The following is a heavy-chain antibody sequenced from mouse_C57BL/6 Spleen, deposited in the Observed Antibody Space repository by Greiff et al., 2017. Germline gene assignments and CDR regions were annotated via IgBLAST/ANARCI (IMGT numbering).Heavy chain of an antibody. CDR2: IHPNSGST. V-gene: IGHV1-64*01. J-gene: IGHJ3*01. CDR1: GYTFTSYW. D-gene: IGHD2-1*01. CDR3: ARREGNYEDWFAY. Sequence: QVQLQQSGAELVKPGASVKLSCKASGYTFTSYWMHWVKQRPGQGLEWIGMIHPNSGSTNYNEKFKSKATLTVDKSSSTAYMQLSSLTSEDSAVYYCARREGNYEDWFAYWGQGTLVTVSA.